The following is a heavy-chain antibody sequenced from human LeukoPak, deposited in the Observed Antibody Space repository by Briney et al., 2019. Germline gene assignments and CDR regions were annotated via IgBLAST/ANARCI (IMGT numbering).Heavy chain of an antibody. CDR2: IYYSGST. V-gene: IGHV4-39*01. D-gene: IGHD2-2*01. CDR1: GGSISSSSYY. CDR3: ASPPPIVVVPAADYYYYMDV. Sequence: SETLSLTXTVSGGSISSSSYYWGWIRQPPGKGLEWIGSIYYSGSTYYNPSLKSRVTISVDTSKNQFSLKLSSVTAADTAVYYCASPPPIVVVPAADYYYYMDVWGKGTTVTVSS. J-gene: IGHJ6*03.